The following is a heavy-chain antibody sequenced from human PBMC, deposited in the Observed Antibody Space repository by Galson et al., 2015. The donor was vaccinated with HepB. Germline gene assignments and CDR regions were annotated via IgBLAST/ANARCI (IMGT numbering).Heavy chain of an antibody. Sequence: SVKVSCKASGYTFTSYGISWVRQAPGQGLEWMGWISAYNGNTNYAQKLQGRVTMTTDTSTSTAYMELRSLRSDDTAVYYCARVDCSSTSCYYPDYWGQGTLVTVSS. J-gene: IGHJ4*02. CDR3: ARVDCSSTSCYYPDY. D-gene: IGHD2-2*01. CDR2: ISAYNGNT. CDR1: GYTFTSYG. V-gene: IGHV1-18*04.